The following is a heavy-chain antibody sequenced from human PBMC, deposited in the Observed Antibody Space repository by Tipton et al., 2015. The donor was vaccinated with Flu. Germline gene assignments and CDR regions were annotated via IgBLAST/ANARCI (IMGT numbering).Heavy chain of an antibody. D-gene: IGHD5-24*01. CDR2: IYSGGST. J-gene: IGHJ6*02. CDR3: ARLPTVGMATIRYSYGMDV. Sequence: SLRLSCAASGFTVSSNYMSWVRQAPGKGLEWVSVIYSGGSTYYADSVKGRFTISRHNSKNTLYLQMNSLRAEDTAVYYCARLPTVGMATIRYSYGMDVWGQGTTVTVSS. CDR1: GFTVSSNY. V-gene: IGHV3-53*04.